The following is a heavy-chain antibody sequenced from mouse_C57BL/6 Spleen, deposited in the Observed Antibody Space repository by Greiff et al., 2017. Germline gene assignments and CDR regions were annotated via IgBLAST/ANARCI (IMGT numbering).Heavy chain of an antibody. Sequence: QVHVKQPGTELVKPGASVKLSCKASGYTFTSYWMHWVKQRPGQGLEWIGNINPSNGGTNYNEKFKSKATLTVDKSSSTAYMQLSSLTSEDSAVYYCARFDYDYAFYYFDYWGQGTTLTVSS. D-gene: IGHD2-4*01. J-gene: IGHJ2*01. CDR2: INPSNGGT. V-gene: IGHV1-53*01. CDR1: GYTFTSYW. CDR3: ARFDYDYAFYYFDY.